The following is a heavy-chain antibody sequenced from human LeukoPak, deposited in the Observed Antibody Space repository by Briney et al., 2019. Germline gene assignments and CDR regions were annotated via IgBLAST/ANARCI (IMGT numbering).Heavy chain of an antibody. CDR2: IFYSGST. V-gene: IGHV4-59*11. D-gene: IGHD3-10*01. CDR3: ARGYGSGAYYNRYYHYYMDV. J-gene: IGHJ6*03. CDR1: GGSISSHY. Sequence: SETLSLTCTASGGSISSHYWNWIRQPPGKGLEWIGYIFYSGSTNYNPSLKSRVTISVDTSKNQFSLQLSSVTAADTAVYYCARGYGSGAYYNRYYHYYMDVWGKGTTVTVSS.